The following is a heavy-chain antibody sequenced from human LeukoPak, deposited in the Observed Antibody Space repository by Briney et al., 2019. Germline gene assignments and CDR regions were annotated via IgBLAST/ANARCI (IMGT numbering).Heavy chain of an antibody. CDR1: GGSISSGDYY. Sequence: SETLSLTCTVSGGSISSGDYYWSWIRQPPGKGLEWIGYIYYSGSTYYNPSLKSRVTISVDTSKNQFSLKLSSVTAADTAAYYCARGIRNLGYDSSGYPDYWGQGTLVTVSS. D-gene: IGHD3-22*01. V-gene: IGHV4-30-4*08. CDR3: ARGIRNLGYDSSGYPDY. J-gene: IGHJ4*02. CDR2: IYYSGST.